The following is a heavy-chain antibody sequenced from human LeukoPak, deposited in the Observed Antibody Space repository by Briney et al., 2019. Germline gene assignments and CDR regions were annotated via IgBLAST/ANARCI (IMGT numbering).Heavy chain of an antibody. J-gene: IGHJ6*03. D-gene: IGHD6-6*01. Sequence: GGSLRLSCAASGFTFSSYWMSWVRQAPGEGLEWVANIKQDGSEKYYVDSVKGRFTISRDNAKNSLYLQMNSLRAEDTAVYYCARLAARGYMDVWGKGTTVTVSS. CDR2: IKQDGSEK. CDR1: GFTFSSYW. CDR3: ARLAARGYMDV. V-gene: IGHV3-7*01.